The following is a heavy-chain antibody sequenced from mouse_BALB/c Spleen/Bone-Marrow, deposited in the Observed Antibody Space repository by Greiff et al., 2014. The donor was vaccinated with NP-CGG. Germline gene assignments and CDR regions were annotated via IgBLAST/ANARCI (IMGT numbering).Heavy chain of an antibody. V-gene: IGHV1-80*01. CDR1: GYAFSSYW. Sequence: VQLQQSGAELVRPGSSVKISCKASGYAFSSYWMNWVKQRPGQGLEWIGQIYPGDGDTNYNGKFKGKATLTADESSSTAYMQLSSPTSEDSAVYFCARVRNWADYWGQGTTLTVSS. D-gene: IGHD4-1*01. CDR3: ARVRNWADY. J-gene: IGHJ2*01. CDR2: IYPGDGDT.